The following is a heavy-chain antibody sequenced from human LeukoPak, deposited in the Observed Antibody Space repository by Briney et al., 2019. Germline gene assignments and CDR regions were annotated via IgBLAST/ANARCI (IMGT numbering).Heavy chain of an antibody. Sequence: GGSLRLSCAASGFTFSSYGMHWVRQAPGKGLEWVAVISYDGSNKYYADSVKGRFTISRDNSKNTLYLQMNSLRAEDTAVYYCASGQYYYDSSGYSPIDYWGQGTLVTVSS. CDR1: GFTFSSYG. D-gene: IGHD3-22*01. CDR2: ISYDGSNK. CDR3: ASGQYYYDSSGYSPIDY. V-gene: IGHV3-30*03. J-gene: IGHJ4*02.